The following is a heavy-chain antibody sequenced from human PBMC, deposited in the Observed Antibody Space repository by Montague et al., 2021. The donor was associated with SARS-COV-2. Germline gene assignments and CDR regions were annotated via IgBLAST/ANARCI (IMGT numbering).Heavy chain of an antibody. V-gene: IGHV4-39*01. J-gene: IGHJ3*02. CDR1: GDSISSSSNY. CDR2: INYGETT. Sequence: SETLSLTCTVSGDSISSSSNYWGWIRQSPGKGLEWIGSINYGETTYYNPSLKSRLTISVDTSKNQFSLRLMSVTAADSDVYYCARLKHDNSPDRAFDIWGQGKMVTVSS. CDR3: ARLKHDNSPDRAFDI. D-gene: IGHD3-22*01.